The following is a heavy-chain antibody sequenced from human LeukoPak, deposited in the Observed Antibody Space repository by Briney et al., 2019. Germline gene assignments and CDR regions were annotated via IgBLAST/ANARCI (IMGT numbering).Heavy chain of an antibody. CDR2: ISYDGSNK. J-gene: IGHJ6*02. D-gene: IGHD6-19*01. Sequence: GRSLRLSCAASGFSFKDTGMHWVRQAPGKGLEWVAVISYDGSNKYYADSVKGRFTISRDNSKNTLYLQMNSLRAEDTAVYYCAKASGSSGWYEGMAVWGQGTTVTVSS. CDR1: GFSFKDTG. CDR3: AKASGSSGWYEGMAV. V-gene: IGHV3-30*18.